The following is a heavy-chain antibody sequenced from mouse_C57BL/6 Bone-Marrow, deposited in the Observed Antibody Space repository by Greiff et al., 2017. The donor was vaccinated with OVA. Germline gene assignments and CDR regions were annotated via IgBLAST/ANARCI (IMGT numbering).Heavy chain of an antibody. J-gene: IGHJ3*01. CDR2: ISSGSSTI. Sequence: QLVESGGGLVKPGGSLKLSCAASGFTFSDYGMHWVRQAPEKGLEWVAYISSGSSTIYYADTVKGRFTISRDNAKNTLFLQMTSLRSEDTAMYYCARRYDYDLAWFAYWGQGTLVTVSA. V-gene: IGHV5-17*01. D-gene: IGHD2-4*01. CDR1: GFTFSDYG. CDR3: ARRYDYDLAWFAY.